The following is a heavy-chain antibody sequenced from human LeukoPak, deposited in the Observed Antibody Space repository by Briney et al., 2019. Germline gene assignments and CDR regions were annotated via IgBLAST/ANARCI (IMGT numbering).Heavy chain of an antibody. D-gene: IGHD1-26*01. Sequence: PSETLSLTCAVYGGSFSGYYWSWIRQPPGKGLEWIGEINHSGSTNCNPSLKSRVTMSVDTSKNQFSLKLSSVTAADTAVYYCARSALGATSFDYWGQGTLVTVSS. V-gene: IGHV4-34*01. CDR2: INHSGST. CDR1: GGSFSGYY. CDR3: ARSALGATSFDY. J-gene: IGHJ4*02.